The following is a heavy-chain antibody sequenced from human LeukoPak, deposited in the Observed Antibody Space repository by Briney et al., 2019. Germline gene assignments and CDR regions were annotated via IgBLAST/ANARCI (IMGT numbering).Heavy chain of an antibody. CDR2: IYPGDSDT. V-gene: IGHV5-51*01. J-gene: IGHJ4*02. Sequence: GESLKISCKGSGYSFTSYWIGWVRQMPGKGLELVWIIYPGDSDTRYSPSFQGQITISADKSISTAYLQWSSLKASDTAMYYCARHRGGSTRDILTGYYPDYWGQGTLVTVSS. CDR1: GYSFTSYW. D-gene: IGHD3-9*01. CDR3: ARHRGGSTRDILTGYYPDY.